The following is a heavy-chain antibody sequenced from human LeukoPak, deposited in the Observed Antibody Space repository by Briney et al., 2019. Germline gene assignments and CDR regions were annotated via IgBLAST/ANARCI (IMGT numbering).Heavy chain of an antibody. D-gene: IGHD6-13*01. V-gene: IGHV1-18*01. Sequence: ASVKVSCKASGRLFTSYGIAWVRQAPGEGLEWVGWKSNFDGDTKVAEKLQGRVTLTTDTSTSIAYMELTSLTVDDTAVYYCVRARGCSNCVLTDGFDSWGHGTKVTVSS. J-gene: IGHJ3*01. CDR1: GRLFTSYG. CDR2: KSNFDGDT. CDR3: VRARGCSNCVLTDGFDS.